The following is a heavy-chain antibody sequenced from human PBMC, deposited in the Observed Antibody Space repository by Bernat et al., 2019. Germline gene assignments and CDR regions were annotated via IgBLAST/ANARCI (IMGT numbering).Heavy chain of an antibody. D-gene: IGHD3-22*01. Sequence: QVQLVQSGAEVKKPGASVKVSCKASGYTFTSYGISWVRQAPGQGLEWMGWISAYNGNTNYAQKLQGRVTMTTDTSTSTAYMELRSLRSDDTAMYYCARDAQSMIVVAMTIDYWGQGTLVTVSS. V-gene: IGHV1-18*04. CDR1: GYTFTSYG. CDR2: ISAYNGNT. CDR3: ARDAQSMIVVAMTIDY. J-gene: IGHJ4*02.